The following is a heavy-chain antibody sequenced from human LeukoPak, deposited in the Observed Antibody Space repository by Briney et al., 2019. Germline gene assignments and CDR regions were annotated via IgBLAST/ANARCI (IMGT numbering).Heavy chain of an antibody. Sequence: SETLSLSCAVSGGSISSSNWWSWVRPPPGKGLEWIGEIYHSGSTNYNPSLKSRVTISVDKSKNQFSLKLSSVTAADTAVYYCASNGVGATGVDYWGQGTLVTVSS. CDR1: GGSISSSNW. J-gene: IGHJ4*02. CDR3: ASNGVGATGVDY. V-gene: IGHV4-4*02. CDR2: IYHSGST. D-gene: IGHD1-26*01.